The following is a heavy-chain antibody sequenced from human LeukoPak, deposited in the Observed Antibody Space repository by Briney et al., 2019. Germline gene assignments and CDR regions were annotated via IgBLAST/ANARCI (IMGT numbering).Heavy chain of an antibody. V-gene: IGHV3-21*01. D-gene: IGHD6-19*01. CDR2: ISSSSSYI. CDR3: AKLPGYSSGWYVS. CDR1: GFTFSSYS. J-gene: IGHJ5*02. Sequence: PGGSLKLSCAASGFTFSSYSMNWVRQAPGKGLEWVSSISSSSSYIYYADSVKGRFTISRDNAKNSLYLQMNSLRAEDTAVYYCAKLPGYSSGWYVSWGQGTLVTVSS.